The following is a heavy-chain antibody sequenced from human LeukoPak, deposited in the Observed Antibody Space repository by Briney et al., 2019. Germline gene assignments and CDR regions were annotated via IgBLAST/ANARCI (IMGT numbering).Heavy chain of an antibody. V-gene: IGHV3-74*01. D-gene: IGHD5-18*01. J-gene: IGHJ3*02. CDR1: GFTFSSYW. CDR3: AGGYSYGFGAFDI. Sequence: GGSLRLSCAASGFTFSSYWMHWVRQAPGKGLEWVSRINSDGSRINYADSVTGRFTISRDNSKNTLYLQMNSLRAEDTAVYYCAGGYSYGFGAFDIWGQGTMVTVSS. CDR2: INSDGSRI.